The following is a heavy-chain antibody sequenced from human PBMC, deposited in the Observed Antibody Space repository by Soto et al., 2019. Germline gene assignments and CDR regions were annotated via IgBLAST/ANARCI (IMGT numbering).Heavy chain of an antibody. Sequence: SETLSLTCTVSGGSISSGGYYWSCIRQYPGKGLEWIGYIYYSGCTYYNPSLKSRVTISVDTSKNEFSLKLSSVTAADTAVYYCARHLLRITMIVVVIDDAFDIWGQGTMVT. J-gene: IGHJ3*02. CDR3: ARHLLRITMIVVVIDDAFDI. V-gene: IGHV4-31*02. D-gene: IGHD3-22*01. CDR1: GGSISSGGYY. CDR2: IYYSGCT.